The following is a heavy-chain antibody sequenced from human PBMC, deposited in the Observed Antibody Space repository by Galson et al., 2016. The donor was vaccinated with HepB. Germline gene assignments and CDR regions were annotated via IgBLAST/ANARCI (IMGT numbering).Heavy chain of an antibody. D-gene: IGHD6-19*01. J-gene: IGHJ4*02. Sequence: SETLSLTCAVSGGSISSSNWWNWVRQPPGKGLEWIGEIYHTENTKYNPSLKSRVTMSVDKSKNQFFLKLTSVAAADTAVYYCARRGYANGWSLDYWGQGALVTVSS. V-gene: IGHV4-4*02. CDR3: ARRGYANGWSLDY. CDR1: GGSISSSNW. CDR2: IYHTENT.